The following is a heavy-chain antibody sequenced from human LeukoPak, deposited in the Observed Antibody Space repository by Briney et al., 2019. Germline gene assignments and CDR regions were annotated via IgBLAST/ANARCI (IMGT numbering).Heavy chain of an antibody. CDR1: GLTFSSYA. D-gene: IGHD1-26*01. CDR2: ISGSGGST. J-gene: IGHJ4*02. Sequence: GGSLRLSCAASGLTFSSYAMSWVRQAPGKGLEWVSAISGSGGSTYYADSVKGRFTISRDNSKNTLYLQMNSLRAEDTAVYYCAKLGVGSYYVAFDYWGQGTLVTVSS. CDR3: AKLGVGSYYVAFDY. V-gene: IGHV3-23*01.